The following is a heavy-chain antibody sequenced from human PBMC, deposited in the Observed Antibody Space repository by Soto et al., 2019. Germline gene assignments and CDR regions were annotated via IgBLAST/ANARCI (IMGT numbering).Heavy chain of an antibody. Sequence: ASVKASCKASGYTFTSYGISWVRQAPGQGLEWMGWISAYNGNTNYAQKLQSRVTMTTDTSTSTAYMELRSLRSDDTAVYYCASLLGGLDAFDIWGQGTMVTVSS. CDR1: GYTFTSYG. D-gene: IGHD3-16*01. J-gene: IGHJ3*02. V-gene: IGHV1-18*01. CDR2: ISAYNGNT. CDR3: ASLLGGLDAFDI.